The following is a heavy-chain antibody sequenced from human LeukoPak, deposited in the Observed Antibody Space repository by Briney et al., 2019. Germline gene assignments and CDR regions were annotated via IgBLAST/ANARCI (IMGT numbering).Heavy chain of an antibody. Sequence: GGSLRLSCAASGFTVSSNYMSWVRQAPGKGLEWVSVIYSGGSTYYADSVKGRFTISRDNSKNTLYLQMNSLRAEDTAVYYCARGSASYYGSGSYYYSGQGTLVTVSS. CDR1: GFTVSSNY. CDR2: IYSGGST. J-gene: IGHJ4*02. V-gene: IGHV3-66*01. CDR3: ARGSASYYGSGSYYY. D-gene: IGHD3-10*01.